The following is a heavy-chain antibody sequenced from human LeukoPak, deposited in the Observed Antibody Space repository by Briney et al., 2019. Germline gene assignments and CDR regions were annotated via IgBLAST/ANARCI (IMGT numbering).Heavy chain of an antibody. CDR3: ARGTISSSPFDY. CDR1: GGTFSSYA. J-gene: IGHJ4*02. V-gene: IGHV1-69*04. D-gene: IGHD6-13*01. CDR2: IIPILGIA. Sequence: GASVKVSCKASGGTFSSYAISWVRQAPGQGLEWMGRIIPILGIANYAQKFQGRVTITADKSTSTAYMELSSLRSEDTAVYYCARGTISSSPFDYWGQGTLVTVSS.